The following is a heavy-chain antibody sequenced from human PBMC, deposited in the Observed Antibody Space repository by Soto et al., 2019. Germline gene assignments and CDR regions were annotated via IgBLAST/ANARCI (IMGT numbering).Heavy chain of an antibody. Sequence: QVQLVESGGGVVQPGRSLRLSCAASGFTFYSYGMHWVRQAPGKGLEWVAVTWYDGSEIYYAESVKGRFTISRDHSKNTLYLEMISLRDEDTAVYYGARGAPTDYGDCDHWGQGTLVTVSS. CDR1: GFTFYSYG. J-gene: IGHJ4*02. V-gene: IGHV3-33*01. CDR3: ARGAPTDYGDCDH. D-gene: IGHD4-17*01. CDR2: TWYDGSEI.